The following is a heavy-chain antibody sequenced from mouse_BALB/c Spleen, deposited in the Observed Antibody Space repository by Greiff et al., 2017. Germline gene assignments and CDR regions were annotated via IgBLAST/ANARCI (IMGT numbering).Heavy chain of an antibody. D-gene: IGHD2-1*01. V-gene: IGHV1-80*01. CDR2: IYPGDGDT. CDR1: GYAFSSYW. Sequence: VQLQQSGAELVRPGSSVKISCKASGYAFSSYWMNWVKQRPGQGLEWIGQIYPGDGDTNYNGKFKGKATLTADKSSSTAYMQLSSLTSEDSAVYFCARGWYYAMDYWGQGTSVTVSS. CDR3: ARGWYYAMDY. J-gene: IGHJ4*01.